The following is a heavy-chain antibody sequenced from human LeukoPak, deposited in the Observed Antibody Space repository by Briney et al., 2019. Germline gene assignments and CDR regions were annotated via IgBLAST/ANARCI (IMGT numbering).Heavy chain of an antibody. CDR3: ARADIVVVPEPGTFDY. CDR1: GYTFTSYG. CDR2: ISAYNGNT. Sequence: ASVKVSCKASGYTFTSYGISWVRQAPGQGLEWMGWISAYNGNTNYAQKLQGRVTMTTDTSTCTAYMELRSLRSDDTAVYYCARADIVVVPEPGTFDYWGQGTLVTVSS. V-gene: IGHV1-18*01. D-gene: IGHD2-2*01. J-gene: IGHJ4*02.